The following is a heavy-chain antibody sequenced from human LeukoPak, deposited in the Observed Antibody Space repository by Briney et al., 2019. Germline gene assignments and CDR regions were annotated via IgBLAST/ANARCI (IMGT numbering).Heavy chain of an antibody. CDR3: ARARAAAGYRPYGMDV. CDR1: GGSLSSGDYY. V-gene: IGHV4-61*08. Sequence: SETLSLTCTVSGGSLSSGDYYWSWIRHPPGKGLEWIGEINHSGSTNYNPSLKSRVTISVDTSKNQFSLKLSSVTAADTAVYYCARARAAAGYRPYGMDVWGQGTTVTVSS. D-gene: IGHD6-13*01. J-gene: IGHJ6*02. CDR2: INHSGST.